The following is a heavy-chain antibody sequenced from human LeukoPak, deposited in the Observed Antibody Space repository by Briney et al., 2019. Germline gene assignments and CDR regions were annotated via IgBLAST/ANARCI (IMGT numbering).Heavy chain of an antibody. Sequence: QSGGSLRLSCTASGFTFGDYAMSWFRQAPGKGLEWVGFIRSKAYGGTTEYAASVKGRFTISRDDSKSIAYLQMNSLKTEDTAVYYCTRGYHYYDSSGYTTPFDYWGQGTLVTVSS. V-gene: IGHV3-49*03. J-gene: IGHJ4*02. CDR1: GFTFGDYA. D-gene: IGHD3-22*01. CDR2: IRSKAYGGTT. CDR3: TRGYHYYDSSGYTTPFDY.